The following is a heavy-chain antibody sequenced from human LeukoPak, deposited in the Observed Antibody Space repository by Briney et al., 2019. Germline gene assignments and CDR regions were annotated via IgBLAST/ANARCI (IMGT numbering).Heavy chain of an antibody. D-gene: IGHD6-19*01. Sequence: PSETLSLTCTVSGGSISSYYWSWIRQPPGKGLEWIGYIYYSGNTNYNPSLKGRVTISEDTSKNQFSLKLSFVTAADTAVYYCARDGGSGWTGFDYWGQGTLSPSPQ. J-gene: IGHJ4*02. CDR3: ARDGGSGWTGFDY. CDR2: IYYSGNT. V-gene: IGHV4-59*01. CDR1: GGSISSYY.